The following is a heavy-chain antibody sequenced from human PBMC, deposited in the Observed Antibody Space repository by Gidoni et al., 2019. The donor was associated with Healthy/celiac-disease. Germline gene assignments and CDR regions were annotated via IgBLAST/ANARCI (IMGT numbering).Heavy chain of an antibody. V-gene: IGHV4-39*07. Sequence: QLQLQESGPGLVKPPETLSLTCTVSGGSISSSSYYWGGLRQPPGRGLEWIGSISYSGSTYSNPSLKSRVTISVDTSKNQFSLKLSSVTAADAAVYYCARVRALLWFGEREHGFDPWGQGTLVTVSS. CDR1: GGSISSSSYY. CDR3: ARVRALLWFGEREHGFDP. D-gene: IGHD3-10*01. J-gene: IGHJ5*02. CDR2: ISYSGST.